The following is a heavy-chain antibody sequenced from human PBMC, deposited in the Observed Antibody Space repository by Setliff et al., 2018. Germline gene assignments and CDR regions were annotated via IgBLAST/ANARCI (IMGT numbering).Heavy chain of an antibody. CDR3: ARKGISALSGAFDM. J-gene: IGHJ3*02. CDR1: GGSISSYY. D-gene: IGHD1-26*01. CDR2: IYIGGSA. V-gene: IGHV4-4*07. Sequence: SETLSLTCTVSGGSISSYYWSWIRQPAGKGLEWIGHIYIGGSANYNPSLKSRVTMSIDTSKNQFSLKLSSVTAADTAVYYCARKGISALSGAFDMWGQGTMVT.